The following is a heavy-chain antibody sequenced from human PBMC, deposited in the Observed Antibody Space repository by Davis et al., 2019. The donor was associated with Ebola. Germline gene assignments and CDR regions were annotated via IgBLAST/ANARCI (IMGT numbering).Heavy chain of an antibody. CDR1: GFTFSDYY. CDR3: ARAVAAAFDY. J-gene: IGHJ4*02. CDR2: ISSSGSTI. D-gene: IGHD6-13*01. Sequence: GESLKISCAASGFTFSDYYMSWIRQAPGKGLEWVSYISSSGSTIYYADSVKGRFTISRDNAKNSLYLQMNSLRAEDTAVYYCARAVAAAFDYWGQGTLVTVSS. V-gene: IGHV3-11*01.